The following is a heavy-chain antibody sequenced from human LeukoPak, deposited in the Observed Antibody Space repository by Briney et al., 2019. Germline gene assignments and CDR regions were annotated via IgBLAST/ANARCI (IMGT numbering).Heavy chain of an antibody. J-gene: IGHJ4*02. V-gene: IGHV1-69*05. CDR2: IIPIFGTA. Sequence: SVKVSCKASGGTFSSYAISWVRQAPGQGLEWMGGIIPIFGTANYAQKFQGRVTITTDESTSTAYMELSSLRSEDTAVYYCARDSSGWYSDFDYWGQGTLVTVSS. CDR1: GGTFSSYA. CDR3: ARDSSGWYSDFDY. D-gene: IGHD6-19*01.